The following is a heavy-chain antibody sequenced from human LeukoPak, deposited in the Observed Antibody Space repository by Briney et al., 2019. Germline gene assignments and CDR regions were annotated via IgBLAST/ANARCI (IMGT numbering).Heavy chain of an antibody. V-gene: IGHV4-59*01. CDR3: ASYRVDYGTFDY. D-gene: IGHD4-17*01. J-gene: IGHJ4*02. CDR2: IYYSGST. Sequence: SETLSLTCTVPGGSISSYYWSWIRQPPGKGLEWIGYIYYSGSTNYNPSLKSRVTISVDTSKNQFSLKLSSVTAADTAVYYCASYRVDYGTFDYWGQGTLVTVSS. CDR1: GGSISSYY.